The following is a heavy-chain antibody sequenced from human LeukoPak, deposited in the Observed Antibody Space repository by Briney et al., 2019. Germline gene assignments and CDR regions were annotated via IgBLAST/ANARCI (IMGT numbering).Heavy chain of an antibody. V-gene: IGHV4-59*01. CDR2: IYYSGST. CDR3: ARVTGYIVEDYFDY. Sequence: SETLSLTCTVSGGSISSYHWSWIRQPPGKGLECIGYIYYSGSTNYNPSLKSRVTISVDTSKNQFSLRLSSVTAADTAVYYCARVTGYIVEDYFDYWGQGTLVTVSS. J-gene: IGHJ4*02. D-gene: IGHD3-22*01. CDR1: GGSISSYH.